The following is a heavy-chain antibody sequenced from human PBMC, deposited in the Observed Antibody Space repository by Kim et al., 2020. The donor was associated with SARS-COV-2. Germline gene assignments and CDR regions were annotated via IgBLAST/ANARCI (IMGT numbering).Heavy chain of an antibody. CDR3: ARGRDIVVVPAAVDY. D-gene: IGHD2-2*01. CDR2: IIPIFGTA. Sequence: SVKVSCKASGGTFSSYAISWVRQAPGQGLEWMGGIIPIFGTANYAQKFQGRVTITADESTSTAYMELSSLRSEDTAMYYCARGRDIVVVPAAVDYWGQGTLVTVSS. J-gene: IGHJ4*02. V-gene: IGHV1-69*13. CDR1: GGTFSSYA.